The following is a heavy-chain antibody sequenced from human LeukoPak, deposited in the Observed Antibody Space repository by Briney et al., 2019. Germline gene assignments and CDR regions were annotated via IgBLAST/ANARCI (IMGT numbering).Heavy chain of an antibody. CDR1: GFTLSIYV. CDR3: AREGHNLWFGTGFDF. D-gene: IGHD3-10*01. J-gene: IGHJ4*02. V-gene: IGHV3-11*01. CDR2: ISSSGSTI. Sequence: GGSLRLSCAASGFTLSIYVMTWVRQAPGKGLEWVSYISSSGSTIYYADSVKGRFTISRDNAKNSLYLQMNSLRPEDTAVYYCAREGHNLWFGTGFDFWGQGTLVTVSS.